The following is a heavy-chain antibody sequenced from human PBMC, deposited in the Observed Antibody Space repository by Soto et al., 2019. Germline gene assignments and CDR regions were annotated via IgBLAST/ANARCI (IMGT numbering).Heavy chain of an antibody. Sequence: QVQLVQCGAEVKKPGSSVKVSCKASGGTISPYTINWVRQAPGQGLEWMGRIIPFHGVTNYAQKFQARVTITADKSTSTAYMELSGLRFEDTSMYYCTRDWEITVSTWSFGGFWGRGTLVTVSS. CDR3: TRDWEITVSTWSFGGF. D-gene: IGHD3-10*01. CDR2: IIPFHGVT. V-gene: IGHV1-69*08. J-gene: IGHJ4*02. CDR1: GGTISPYT.